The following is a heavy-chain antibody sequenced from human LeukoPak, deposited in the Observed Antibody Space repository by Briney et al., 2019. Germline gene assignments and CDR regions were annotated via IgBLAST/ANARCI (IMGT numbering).Heavy chain of an antibody. V-gene: IGHV3-23*01. J-gene: IGHJ4*02. Sequence: GGSLRLSCAASGFTFSSYAMSWVRQAPGKGLEWVSTISGSGGSTYYADSVKGRFAISRDNSKHTLHLQMNSLRADDTAVYYCAKWDRVATMAIDYWGQGTLVTVSS. D-gene: IGHD5-12*01. CDR3: AKWDRVATMAIDY. CDR1: GFTFSSYA. CDR2: ISGSGGST.